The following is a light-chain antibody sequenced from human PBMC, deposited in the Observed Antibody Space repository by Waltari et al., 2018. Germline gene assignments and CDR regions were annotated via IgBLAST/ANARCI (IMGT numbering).Light chain of an antibody. CDR2: DVF. CDR1: SGDIGGYDF. Sequence: QSALTQPASVSGSPGQSIAISCTGSSGDIGGYDFVSWSQQPPGEAPKLIIYDVFNRPSGFSGRSSGSKSSNTASLTISGLQTDDEANYYCSSYSDSSTPVLFGGGTTVTVL. CDR3: SSYSDSSTPVL. J-gene: IGLJ2*01. V-gene: IGLV2-14*03.